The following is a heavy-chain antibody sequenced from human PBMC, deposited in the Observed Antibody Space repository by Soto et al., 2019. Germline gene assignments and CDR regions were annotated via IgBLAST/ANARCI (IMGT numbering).Heavy chain of an antibody. D-gene: IGHD6-19*01. CDR2: ISGSGANT. V-gene: IGHV3-23*01. CDR1: GVTFSSNS. Sequence: PGGSLRLSCAASGVTFSSNSMTWVRQAPGQGLEWVSAISGSGANTYYADSVKGRFTISRDNSKNTLYLQMNSLRAEDTAVYYCANPLGSGGYHSPDYWGQGTVVPVSS. CDR3: ANPLGSGGYHSPDY. J-gene: IGHJ4*02.